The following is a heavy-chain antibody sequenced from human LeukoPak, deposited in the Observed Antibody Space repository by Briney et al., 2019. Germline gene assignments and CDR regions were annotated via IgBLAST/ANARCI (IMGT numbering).Heavy chain of an antibody. V-gene: IGHV4-34*01. CDR2: INHSGST. J-gene: IGHJ3*02. D-gene: IGHD5-18*01. Sequence: PGGSLRLSCAASGFTFDDYGMSWVRQAPGKGLEWIGEINHSGSTNYNPSLKSRVTTSADTSKNQFSLKLSSVTAADTAVYYCARRWWIQKPNAFDIWGQGTMVTVSS. CDR1: GFTFDDYG. CDR3: ARRWWIQKPNAFDI.